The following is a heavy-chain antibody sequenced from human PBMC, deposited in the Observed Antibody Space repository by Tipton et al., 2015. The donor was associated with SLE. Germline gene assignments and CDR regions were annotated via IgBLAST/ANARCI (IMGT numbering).Heavy chain of an antibody. V-gene: IGHV4-4*02. J-gene: IGHJ5*01. D-gene: IGHD3-10*01. Sequence: SLRLSCAVSGGSIRSSNWWSWVRQPPGKGLEWIGEIHHSGSTNSNPSLKSRATISVDKSKNQFSLKLSSVTAADTALYYCARGGSWFDSWGQGTPVTVSS. CDR2: IHHSGST. CDR3: ARGGSWFDS. CDR1: GGSIRSSNW.